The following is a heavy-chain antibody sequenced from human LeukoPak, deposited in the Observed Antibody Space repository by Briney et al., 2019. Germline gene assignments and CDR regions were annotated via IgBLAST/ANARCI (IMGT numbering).Heavy chain of an antibody. J-gene: IGHJ5*02. D-gene: IGHD3-10*01. CDR1: GYTFTGYY. Sequence: ASVKVSCKASGYTFTGYYMHWVRQAPGQGLEWMGWINPNSGGTNYAQKFQGRVTMTRDTSISTAYMELSSLRSEDTAVYYCATDRPLWFREKTGGHWFDPWGQGTLVTVSS. CDR3: ATDRPLWFREKTGGHWFDP. CDR2: INPNSGGT. V-gene: IGHV1-2*02.